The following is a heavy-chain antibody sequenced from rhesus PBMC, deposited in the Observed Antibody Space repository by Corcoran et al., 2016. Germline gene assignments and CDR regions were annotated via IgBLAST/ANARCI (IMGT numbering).Heavy chain of an antibody. Sequence: QVQLQESGPGLVKPSETLSLTCAVSGYSISSGYYWGWIRQPPGKGLAWIGSIYGSGGSNYLNPSLKSRVTSSTDTSKNQFSLKLSAVTAADTAVYYCARDRYKFDACDFWGQGLRVTVSS. CDR2: IYGSGGSN. D-gene: IGHD3-3*01. CDR1: GYSISSGYY. V-gene: IGHV4S14*01. J-gene: IGHJ3*01. CDR3: ARDRYKFDACDF.